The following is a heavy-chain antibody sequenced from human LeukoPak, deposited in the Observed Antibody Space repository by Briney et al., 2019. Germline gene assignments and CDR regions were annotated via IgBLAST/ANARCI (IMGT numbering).Heavy chain of an antibody. V-gene: IGHV4-39*07. CDR1: GGSISSSSYY. Sequence: SETLSLTCTVSGGSISSSSYYWGWIRQPPGKGLEWIGSIYHSGSTYYTPSLKSRVTISVDTSKNQFSLKLSSVTAADTAVYYCARAGDIVRYYYYMDVWGKGTTVTVSS. CDR3: ARAGDIVRYYYYMDV. J-gene: IGHJ6*03. CDR2: IYHSGST. D-gene: IGHD2-8*01.